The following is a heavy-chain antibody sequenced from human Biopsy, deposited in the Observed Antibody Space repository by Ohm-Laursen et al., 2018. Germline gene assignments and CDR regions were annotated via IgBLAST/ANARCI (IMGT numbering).Heavy chain of an antibody. Sequence: SDTLSLTCAVYGGTYSGYYWSWIRQPPGKELEWIGEVHHDGRANYNPSLKSRVTISGDMSKKQFSLKLSGVTAADTAVYYCARFIVPSLHCSNGVCPIRWFDPWGQGTLVTVSS. V-gene: IGHV4-34*01. D-gene: IGHD2-2*01. CDR3: ARFIVPSLHCSNGVCPIRWFDP. J-gene: IGHJ5*02. CDR2: VHHDGRA. CDR1: GGTYSGYY.